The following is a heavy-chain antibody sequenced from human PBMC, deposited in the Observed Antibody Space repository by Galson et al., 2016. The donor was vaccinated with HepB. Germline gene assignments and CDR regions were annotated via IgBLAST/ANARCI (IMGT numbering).Heavy chain of an antibody. D-gene: IGHD3-9*01. CDR2: IIPIVREL. CDR1: GGTFSTFS. J-gene: IGHJ6*02. CDR3: ATRYASSSGLDV. V-gene: IGHV1-69*02. Sequence: SCKASGGTFSTFSLSWVRQAPGQGLEWMGRIIPIVRELNYAQKFQGRVTITADKTTSTAYMELSGLRSDDTAVYYCATRYASSSGLDVWGPGTTVIVSS.